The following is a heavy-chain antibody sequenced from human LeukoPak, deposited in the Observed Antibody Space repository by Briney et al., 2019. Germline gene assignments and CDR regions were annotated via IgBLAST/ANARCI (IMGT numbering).Heavy chain of an antibody. Sequence: GGSLRLSCTASGFTFGDYAMSWVRQAPGKGLEWVGFIRSKAYGGTTEYAASVTGRFTISRDDSKSIAYLQMNSLKTEDTAVYYCTRERAEWFGELLQPSYYFDYWGQGTLVTVSS. CDR1: GFTFGDYA. J-gene: IGHJ4*02. D-gene: IGHD3-10*01. V-gene: IGHV3-49*04. CDR2: IRSKAYGGTT. CDR3: TRERAEWFGELLQPSYYFDY.